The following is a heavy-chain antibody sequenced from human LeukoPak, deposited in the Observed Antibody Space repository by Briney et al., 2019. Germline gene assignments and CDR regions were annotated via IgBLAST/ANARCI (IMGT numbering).Heavy chain of an antibody. J-gene: IGHJ6*02. CDR3: ARDGGSGAGFYYYGLDV. CDR1: GFTFSHYG. V-gene: IGHV3-33*05. D-gene: IGHD2-15*01. CDR2: IQNDASTK. Sequence: GGSLRLSCAASGFTFSHYGMHWVRQAPGKGLEWVAVIQNDASTKNYVDSVKGRFTISRDNANNSVYLQVNSLRAEDTAVYYCARDGGSGAGFYYYGLDVWGQGTTVTVSS.